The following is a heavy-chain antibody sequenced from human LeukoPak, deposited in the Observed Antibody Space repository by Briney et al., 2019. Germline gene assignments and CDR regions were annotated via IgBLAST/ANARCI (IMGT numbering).Heavy chain of an antibody. CDR1: RFSFSLCN. V-gene: IGHV3-48*02. J-gene: IGHJ6*02. D-gene: IGHD3-16*01. CDR2: ISSTGSRI. Sequence: GGSLRLSCAASRFSFSLCNMNWVHQARGKGLEWVSYISSTGSRIYYADSVKGRFTISRDNAKNLLYLQMSSLRDEDTAVYYCARDYEDKVWCGHMDVWGQGTTVTVSS. CDR3: ARDYEDKVWCGHMDV.